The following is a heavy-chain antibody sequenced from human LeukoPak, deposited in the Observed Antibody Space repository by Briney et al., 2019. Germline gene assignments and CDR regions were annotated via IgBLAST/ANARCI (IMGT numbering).Heavy chain of an antibody. CDR1: GFTFSSYA. Sequence: GRSLRLSCAASGFTFSSYAMHWVRQAPGKWLEWVAVISYDGSNKYYADSVKGRFTISRDNSKNTLYLQMNSLRAEDTAVYYCARVGEAAMVIPRYYYYYYMDVWGKGTTVTVSS. CDR2: ISYDGSNK. J-gene: IGHJ6*03. V-gene: IGHV3-30*04. CDR3: ARVGEAAMVIPRYYYYYYMDV. D-gene: IGHD5-18*01.